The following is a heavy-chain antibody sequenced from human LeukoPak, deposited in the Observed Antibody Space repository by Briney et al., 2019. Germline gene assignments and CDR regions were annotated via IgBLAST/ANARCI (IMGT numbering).Heavy chain of an antibody. CDR3: ARDGRRGYSSSWYDSPFDY. V-gene: IGHV1-18*01. CDR1: GYTFTSYG. J-gene: IGHJ4*02. Sequence: ASVKVSCKASGYTFTSYGISWLRQPPGQGLESIGWISAYNDNTNYPQNLQGKVTMTTHTSPSTAHMELRSLRSDNTAVYSCARDGRRGYSSSWYDSPFDYWGQGTLVTVSS. D-gene: IGHD6-13*01. CDR2: ISAYNDNT.